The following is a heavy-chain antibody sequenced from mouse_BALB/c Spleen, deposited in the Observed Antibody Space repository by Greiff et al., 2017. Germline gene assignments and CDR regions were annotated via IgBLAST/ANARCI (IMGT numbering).Heavy chain of an antibody. J-gene: IGHJ4*01. Sequence: VHVKQSGPELVKPGASVKISCKTSGYTFTEYTMHWVKQSHGKSLEWIGGINPNNGGTSYNQKFKGKATLTVDKSSSTAYMELRSLTSEDSAVYYCARRSDYYGSSYPSYAMDYWGQGTSVTVSS. CDR3: ARRSDYYGSSYPSYAMDY. CDR2: INPNNGGT. V-gene: IGHV1-18*01. D-gene: IGHD1-1*01. CDR1: GYTFTEYT.